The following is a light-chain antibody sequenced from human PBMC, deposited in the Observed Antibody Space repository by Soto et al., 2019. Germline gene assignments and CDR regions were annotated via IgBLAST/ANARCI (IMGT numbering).Light chain of an antibody. J-gene: IGLJ1*01. CDR2: EVS. Sequence: QSVLTQPASVSGSPGQSITISCTGTSSDVGGYNYVSWYQHHPGKAPKLMIFEVSNRPSGVSHRFSGSTSGNTASLTISGLQAEDEADYYCSSYTSTSTFVFGTGTKVTVL. CDR3: SSYTSTSTFV. V-gene: IGLV2-14*01. CDR1: SSDVGGYNY.